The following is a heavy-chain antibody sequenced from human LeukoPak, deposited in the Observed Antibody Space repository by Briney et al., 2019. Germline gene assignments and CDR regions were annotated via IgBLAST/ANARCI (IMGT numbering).Heavy chain of an antibody. V-gene: IGHV4-39*07. CDR2: IYYSGST. D-gene: IGHD2-15*01. J-gene: IGHJ6*03. CDR1: GGSISSSSYY. CDR3: ARVIRGVVVTYAYYYYMDV. Sequence: SETLSLTCTVSGGSISSSSYYWGWIRQPPGKGLEWIGSIYYSGSTYYNPSLESRVTISVDTSKNQFSLKLSSVAAADTAVYYCARVIRGVVVTYAYYYYMDVWGKGTTVTVSS.